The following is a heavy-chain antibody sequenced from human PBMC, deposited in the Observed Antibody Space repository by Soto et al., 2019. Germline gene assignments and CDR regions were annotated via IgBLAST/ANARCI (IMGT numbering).Heavy chain of an antibody. CDR1: GGSVTNSSYY. V-gene: IGHV4-39*01. Sequence: SETLSLTCTVSGGSVTNSSYYWGWIRQSPGKGLEWIGSVYYRGRSYSKSSVKSRVTISVDTSKNRFSLSLNSVTASDTAVYFCVSQRTTVPTQAYFDYWGPGTLVTVSS. CDR2: VYYRGRS. CDR3: VSQRTTVPTQAYFDY. J-gene: IGHJ4*02. D-gene: IGHD4-17*01.